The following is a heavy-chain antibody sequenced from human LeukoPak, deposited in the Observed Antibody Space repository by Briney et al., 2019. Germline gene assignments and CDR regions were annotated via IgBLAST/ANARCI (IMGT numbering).Heavy chain of an antibody. J-gene: IGHJ3*02. D-gene: IGHD2/OR15-2a*01. CDR2: INHSGST. CDR3: ARRYYRDAFDI. Sequence: SETLSLTCAVYGGSFSGYYWSWIRQPPGKGLEWIGEINHSGSTNYNPSLKSRVTISVDTSKNQFSLKLSSVTAADTAVYYCARRYYRDAFDIWGQGTMVTVSS. CDR1: GGSFSGYY. V-gene: IGHV4-34*01.